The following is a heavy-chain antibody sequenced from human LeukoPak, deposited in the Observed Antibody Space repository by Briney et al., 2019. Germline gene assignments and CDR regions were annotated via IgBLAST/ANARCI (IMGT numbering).Heavy chain of an antibody. V-gene: IGHV3-33*06. CDR2: IWYDGSNK. Sequence: PGGSLRLSCAASGFTFSSYGMHWVRQAPGKGLEWVAVIWYDGSNKYYADSVKGRFTISRDNSKNTLYLQMNSLRAEDTAVYYCAKLVYCSSTSCLIDAFDIWGQGTMVTVSS. CDR1: GFTFSSYG. CDR3: AKLVYCSSTSCLIDAFDI. D-gene: IGHD2-2*01. J-gene: IGHJ3*02.